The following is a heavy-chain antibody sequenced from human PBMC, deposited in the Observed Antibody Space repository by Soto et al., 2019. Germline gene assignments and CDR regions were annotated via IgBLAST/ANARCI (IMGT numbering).Heavy chain of an antibody. CDR1: GGSFSGYY. CDR3: ASGGEYRSYKGYYFDY. Sequence: QGKRQQWGAGLLKPAEILSLTCAVYGGSFSGYYWSWIRQPSGKGLEWIGEINHSGSTNYNPCLKSRVTISVDTSKNQFSLKLSSVSAADTAVYYCASGGEYRSYKGYYFDYWGQGTLVTVSS. CDR2: INHSGST. J-gene: IGHJ4*02. V-gene: IGHV4-34*01. D-gene: IGHD3-10*01.